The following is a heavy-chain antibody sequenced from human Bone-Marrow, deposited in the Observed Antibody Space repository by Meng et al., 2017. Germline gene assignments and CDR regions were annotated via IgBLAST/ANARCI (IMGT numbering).Heavy chain of an antibody. J-gene: IGHJ5*02. V-gene: IGHV4-34*01. Sequence: QQKQWGAGLCKPSETLSLTCAVLGGSFSGYYWSWIRQPPGKGLEWIGEINHSGSTNYNPSLKSRVTISVDTSKNQFSLKLSSVTAADTAVYYCARAKRIYSGYGWWFDPWGQGTLVTVSS. CDR1: GGSFSGYY. CDR3: ARAKRIYSGYGWWFDP. D-gene: IGHD5-12*01. CDR2: INHSGST.